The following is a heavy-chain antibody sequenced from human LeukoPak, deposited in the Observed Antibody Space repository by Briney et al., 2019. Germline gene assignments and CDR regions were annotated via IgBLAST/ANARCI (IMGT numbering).Heavy chain of an antibody. CDR2: INQSRST. CDR1: GGSFSGFY. V-gene: IGHV4-34*01. J-gene: IGHJ4*02. CDR3: ARGRRYDFVWGSSFDY. Sequence: SETLSLTCAVYGGSFSGFYWTWIRQPPGKRLEWIGEINQSRSTNYNPSLKSRVSMSVDTSKNQFSLRLKSVTAAGTAMYYCARGRRYDFVWGSSFDYWGQGALVTVSS. D-gene: IGHD3-16*01.